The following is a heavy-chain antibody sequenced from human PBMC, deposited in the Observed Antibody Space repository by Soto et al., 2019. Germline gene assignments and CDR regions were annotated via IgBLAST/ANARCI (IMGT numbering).Heavy chain of an antibody. Sequence: SVKCSCKASGGTFSSYAISWVRQAPGQGLEWMGGIIPIFGTANYAQKFQGRVTITADESTSTAYMELSSLRSEDTAVYYCARDLVRDYYYYGMDVWGQGTTVTVS. CDR2: IIPIFGTA. V-gene: IGHV1-69*13. J-gene: IGHJ6*02. CDR1: GGTFSSYA. D-gene: IGHD3-16*02. CDR3: ARDLVRDYYYYGMDV.